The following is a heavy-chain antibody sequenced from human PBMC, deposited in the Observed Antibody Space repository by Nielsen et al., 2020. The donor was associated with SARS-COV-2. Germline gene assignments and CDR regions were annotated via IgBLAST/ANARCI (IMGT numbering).Heavy chain of an antibody. V-gene: IGHV3-48*04. Sequence: GESLKISCAASGFTFSSYSMNWVRQAPGKGLEWVSYISSSSSTIYYADSVKGRFTISRDNAKNSLYLQMNSLRAEDTALYYCATIAAAGNWYFDLWGRGTLVTVSS. D-gene: IGHD6-13*01. CDR3: ATIAAAGNWYFDL. CDR1: GFTFSSYS. J-gene: IGHJ2*01. CDR2: ISSSSSTI.